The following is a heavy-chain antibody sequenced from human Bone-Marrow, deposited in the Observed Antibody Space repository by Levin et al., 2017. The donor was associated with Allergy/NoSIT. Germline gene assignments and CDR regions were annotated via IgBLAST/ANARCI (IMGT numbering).Heavy chain of an antibody. Sequence: SSETLSLTCTVSGGSISSSSYYWGWIRQPPGKGLEWIGSIYYGGSTYYNPSLKSRVTISVDTSKNQFSLRLSSVTAADTAVYYCARHARDHYYSYHYMDVWGKGTTVTVSS. CDR1: GGSISSSSYY. CDR2: IYYGGST. CDR3: ARHARDHYYSYHYMDV. V-gene: IGHV4-39*01. J-gene: IGHJ6*03.